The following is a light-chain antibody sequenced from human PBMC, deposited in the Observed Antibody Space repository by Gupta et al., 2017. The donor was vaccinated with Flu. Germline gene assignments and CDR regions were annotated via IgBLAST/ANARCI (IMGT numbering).Light chain of an antibody. Sequence: QSMLTQPPSASGTPGQRVTISCSGSSSNIGINFVYWYQQIPGTAPKLLIFKNNQRPSGVPDRFSGSKSGTSASLAISGLRSEDEADYYCAAWDDSRSGYVFGTGTKVTVL. CDR3: AAWDDSRSGYV. V-gene: IGLV1-47*01. CDR2: KNN. CDR1: SSNIGINF. J-gene: IGLJ1*01.